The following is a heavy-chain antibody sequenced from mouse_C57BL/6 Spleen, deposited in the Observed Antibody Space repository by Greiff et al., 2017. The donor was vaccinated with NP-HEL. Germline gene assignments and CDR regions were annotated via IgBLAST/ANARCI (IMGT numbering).Heavy chain of an antibody. CDR1: GYSITSGYY. J-gene: IGHJ4*01. Sequence: EVKLQESGPGLVKPSQSLSLTCSVTGYSITSGYYWNWIRQFPGNKLEWMGYISYDGSNNYNPSLKNRISITRDTSKNQFFLKLNSVTTEDTATYYCARGTTEYAMDYWGQGTSVTVSS. V-gene: IGHV3-6*01. CDR2: ISYDGSN. CDR3: ARGTTEYAMDY. D-gene: IGHD1-1*01.